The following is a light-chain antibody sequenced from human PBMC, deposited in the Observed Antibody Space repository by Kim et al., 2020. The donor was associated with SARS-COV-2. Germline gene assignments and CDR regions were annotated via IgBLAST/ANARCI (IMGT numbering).Light chain of an antibody. V-gene: IGKV3-11*01. CDR3: QDRSDLWT. CDR2: DGS. J-gene: IGKJ1*01. CDR1: HSISSY. Sequence: SVSPGDRATLSCRASHSISSYLAWYQQKPGQAPRLLIYDGSNRATGIPARFSGSGSGTDFTLTISSLEPEDFGAYYCQDRSDLWTFGQGTKVDIK.